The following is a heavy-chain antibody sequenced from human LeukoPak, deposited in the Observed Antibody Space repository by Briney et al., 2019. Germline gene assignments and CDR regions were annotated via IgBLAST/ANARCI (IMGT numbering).Heavy chain of an antibody. D-gene: IGHD3-10*01. CDR2: INHSGST. V-gene: IGHV4-34*01. Sequence: SETLSLTCADYGGSFSGYYWSWIRQPPGKGLEWIGEINHSGSTNYNPSLKSRVTISVDTSKNQFSLKLSSVTAADTAVYYCARRAGSGNDYWGQGTLVTVSS. CDR3: ARRAGSGNDY. J-gene: IGHJ4*02. CDR1: GGSFSGYY.